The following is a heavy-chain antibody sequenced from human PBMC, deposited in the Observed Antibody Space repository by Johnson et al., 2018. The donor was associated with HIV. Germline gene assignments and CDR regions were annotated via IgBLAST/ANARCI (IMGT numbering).Heavy chain of an antibody. CDR1: GFTFSNAW. CDR2: IKSKTDGGTT. D-gene: IGHD2-15*01. CDR3: VTLVVAAPFDI. J-gene: IGHJ3*02. Sequence: EQLVESGGGLVQPGGSLRLSCAASGFTFSNAWMSWVRQAPGKGLEWAGRIKSKTDGGTTDDAAPVKGRFTISRDDSKNTLYLQMNSLRAEDTAVYYCVTLVVAAPFDIWGQGTMVTVSS. V-gene: IGHV3-15*01.